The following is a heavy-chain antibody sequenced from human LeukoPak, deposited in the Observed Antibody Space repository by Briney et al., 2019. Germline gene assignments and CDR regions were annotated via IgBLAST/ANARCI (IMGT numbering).Heavy chain of an antibody. D-gene: IGHD3-10*01. V-gene: IGHV1-18*04. CDR2: IKTYNGGT. J-gene: IGHJ6*02. Sequence: GASVKVSCKASGYTFTSHGVSWVRQAPGQGLEWMGWIKTYNGGTNYAQKVQGRVTMTTDTSTGTAYMELRRLRSDDTAVYYCARVVGGFRGVMSPYGPMDVWGQGTTVIVSS. CDR3: ARVVGGFRGVMSPYGPMDV. CDR1: GYTFTSHG.